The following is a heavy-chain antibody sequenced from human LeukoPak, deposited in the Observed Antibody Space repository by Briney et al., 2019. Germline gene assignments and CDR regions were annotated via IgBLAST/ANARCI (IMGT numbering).Heavy chain of an antibody. Sequence: GGSLTLSCAASGFTFSSYSMNWVRQAPGKGLEWVSYISSSSSTIYYADSVKGRFTISRDNAKNSLYLQMNSLRAEDTAVYYCARAKKDYDYVWGSYKDVRVGMDVWGQGTTVTVSS. CDR2: ISSSSSTI. CDR3: ARAKKDYDYVWGSYKDVRVGMDV. V-gene: IGHV3-48*01. J-gene: IGHJ6*02. CDR1: GFTFSSYS. D-gene: IGHD3-16*01.